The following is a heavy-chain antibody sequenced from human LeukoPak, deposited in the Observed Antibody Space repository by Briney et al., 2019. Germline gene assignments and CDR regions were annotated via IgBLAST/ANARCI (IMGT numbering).Heavy chain of an antibody. J-gene: IGHJ4*02. CDR3: TRYGSGSNDY. V-gene: IGHV3-73*01. CDR1: GFTFSGSA. Sequence: GGSLRLSCAASGFTFSGSAMHWVRQASGKGLEWVGRIISKANSYVSGYGASVKGSLTIYLEDSKNTAYLQMNSLKTEDTAVYYCTRYGSGSNDYWGQGTLVTVSS. D-gene: IGHD3-10*01. CDR2: IISKANSYVS.